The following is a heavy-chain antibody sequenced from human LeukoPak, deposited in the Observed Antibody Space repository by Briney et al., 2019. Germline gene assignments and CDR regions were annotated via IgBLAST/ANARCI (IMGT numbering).Heavy chain of an antibody. Sequence: GGSLRLSCSASGFTFSSYAMHWVRQAPGKGLEYVSAISSNGGSTYYADSVKGRFTISRDNSKNTLYLQMSSLRAEDTAVYYRMAGGDYVWGSYRPLWYFDYWGQGTLVTVSS. J-gene: IGHJ4*02. CDR3: MAGGDYVWGSYRPLWYFDY. CDR1: GFTFSSYA. D-gene: IGHD3-16*02. V-gene: IGHV3-64D*06. CDR2: ISSNGGST.